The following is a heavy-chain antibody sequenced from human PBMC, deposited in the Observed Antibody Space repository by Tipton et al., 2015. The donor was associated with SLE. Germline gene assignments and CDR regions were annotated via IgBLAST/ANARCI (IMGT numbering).Heavy chain of an antibody. J-gene: IGHJ5*02. Sequence: RSLRLSCAASGFIFSSYAMHCVRQAPGKGLEWVSYISWNSGIIGYADSVKGRFTISRDNAKDSLYLQMSSLRVEDTALYYCAKDGGSGYYAKWFDPWGQGTLVTVSS. CDR3: AKDGGSGYYAKWFDP. CDR2: ISWNSGII. V-gene: IGHV3-9*01. CDR1: GFIFSSYA. D-gene: IGHD3-22*01.